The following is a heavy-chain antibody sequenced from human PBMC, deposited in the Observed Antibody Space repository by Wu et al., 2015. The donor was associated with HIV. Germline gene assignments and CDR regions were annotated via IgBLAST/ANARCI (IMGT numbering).Heavy chain of an antibody. CDR3: ARRGSWGDHTNMIRGGLDV. V-gene: IGHV1-8*01. Sequence: QVQLVQSGAEVKKPGASVSVSCKAFGYTLSSSDMHWVRQATGQGLEWLGWMNPETGKSVYAQKFQDRVTMTRNTSISTAYMELSGLKSEDTAVYYCARRGSWGDHTNMIRGGLDVWGRGTTVTVSS. CDR1: GYTLSSSD. J-gene: IGHJ6*02. CDR2: MNPETGKS. D-gene: IGHD3-10*01.